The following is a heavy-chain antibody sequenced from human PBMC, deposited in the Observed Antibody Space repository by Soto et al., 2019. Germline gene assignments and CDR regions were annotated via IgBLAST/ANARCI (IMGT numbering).Heavy chain of an antibody. J-gene: IGHJ5*02. D-gene: IGHD6-13*01. CDR3: ARKYSSSWYWFDP. CDR1: GGSISSGCYY. CDR2: IYYSGST. V-gene: IGHV4-31*02. Sequence: PLETLSLTCTVSGGSISSGCYYCSWIRQHPGKGLEWIGYIYYSGSTYYNPSLKSRVTISVDTSKNQFSLKLSSVTAADTAVYYCARKYSSSWYWFDPWGQGTLVTVSS.